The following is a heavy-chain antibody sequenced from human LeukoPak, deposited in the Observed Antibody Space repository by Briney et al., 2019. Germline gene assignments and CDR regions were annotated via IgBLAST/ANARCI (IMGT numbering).Heavy chain of an antibody. D-gene: IGHD2-8*01. J-gene: IGHJ4*02. V-gene: IGHV3-64*01. Sequence: GGSLRLSCAASGFTFSSYARHWVRQAPGKGLEYVSAISSNGGSTYYANSVKGRFTISRDNSKNTLYLQMGSLRAEDMAVYYCARVRYCTNGVCSYFDYWGQGTLVTVSS. CDR2: ISSNGGST. CDR1: GFTFSSYA. CDR3: ARVRYCTNGVCSYFDY.